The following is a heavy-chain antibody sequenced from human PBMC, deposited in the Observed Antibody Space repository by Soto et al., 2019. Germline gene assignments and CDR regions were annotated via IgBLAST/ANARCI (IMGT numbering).Heavy chain of an antibody. CDR3: AGRRQVINDYYGLAD. V-gene: IGHV3-13*01. J-gene: IGHJ6*02. Sequence: VQLVESGGGLVQPGGSLRLSCAASGFTFSNYEMHWVRQVTGKGLEWVSGIGTAGDTKYVGSVKGRFTISRDNAKNSLYLQMNSLRAEDTAVYYCAGRRQVINDYYGLADWGQGTTVIVSS. CDR1: GFTFSNYE. CDR2: IGTAGDT. D-gene: IGHD2-21*01.